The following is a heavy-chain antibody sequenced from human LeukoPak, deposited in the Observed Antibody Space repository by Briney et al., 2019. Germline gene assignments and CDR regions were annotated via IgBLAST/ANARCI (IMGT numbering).Heavy chain of an antibody. CDR1: GYTLTELS. Sequence: GASVKVSCKVSGYTLTELSMHWVRQAPGKGLEWMGGFDPEDGETIYAQKFQGRVTMTEDTSTDTAYMELSSLRSEDTAVYYCARGVAAAHLLSKGPNWFDPWGQGTLVTVSS. D-gene: IGHD6-13*01. V-gene: IGHV1-24*01. J-gene: IGHJ5*02. CDR3: ARGVAAAHLLSKGPNWFDP. CDR2: FDPEDGET.